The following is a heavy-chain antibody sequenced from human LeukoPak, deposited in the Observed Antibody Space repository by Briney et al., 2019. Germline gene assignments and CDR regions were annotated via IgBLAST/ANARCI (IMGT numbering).Heavy chain of an antibody. CDR2: ISSSGNTT. CDR1: GFTFDDYG. J-gene: IGHJ4*02. D-gene: IGHD6-19*01. V-gene: IGHV3-11*04. Sequence: PGGSLRLSCAASGFTFDDYGMSWVRQVPGKGLEWVSYISSSGNTTYNADSVKGRFSITRDNAKNSLYLQMNSLRAEDTAVYYCARDGGSAWFLDYWGQGTLVTVSS. CDR3: ARDGGSAWFLDY.